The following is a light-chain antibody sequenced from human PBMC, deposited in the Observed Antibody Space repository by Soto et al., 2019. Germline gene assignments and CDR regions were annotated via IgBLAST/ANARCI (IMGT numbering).Light chain of an antibody. CDR1: QSISSW. Sequence: DIQMTQSPSTLSASVGDRVTITCRASQSISSWLAWYQQKPGKAPNFLIYKASNLESGVPSRFSGSESGTEFALNISSLQPDDFATYYCLQYNYYPWTFGQGTKVEIK. J-gene: IGKJ1*01. CDR2: KAS. CDR3: LQYNYYPWT. V-gene: IGKV1-5*03.